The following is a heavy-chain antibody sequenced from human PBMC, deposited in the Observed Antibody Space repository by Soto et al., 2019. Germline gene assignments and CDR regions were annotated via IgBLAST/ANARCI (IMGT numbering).Heavy chain of an antibody. J-gene: IGHJ4*02. Sequence: WETLSLTCAVYGGSFSGYYWSWIRQPPGKGLEWIGEINHSGSTNYNPSLKSRVTISVDTSKNQFSLKLSSVTAADTAVYYCARAVYSLGPFDYWGQGTLVTSPQ. CDR2: INHSGST. CDR1: GGSFSGYY. CDR3: ARAVYSLGPFDY. V-gene: IGHV4-34*01. D-gene: IGHD5-18*01.